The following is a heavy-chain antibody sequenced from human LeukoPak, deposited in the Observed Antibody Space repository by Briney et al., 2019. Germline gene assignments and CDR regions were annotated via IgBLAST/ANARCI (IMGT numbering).Heavy chain of an antibody. D-gene: IGHD2-15*01. CDR2: IRYDGNNK. CDR3: ARRDIVVVVSASDY. Sequence: GGSLRLSCAASGFTFNTFGMHWVRQAPGKGLEWVAFIRYDGNNKYYADSVKGRFTISRDNSKNTVYLQMHTLRADDTAVYYCARRDIVVVVSASDYWGQGTLVTVSS. V-gene: IGHV3-30*02. CDR1: GFTFNTFG. J-gene: IGHJ4*02.